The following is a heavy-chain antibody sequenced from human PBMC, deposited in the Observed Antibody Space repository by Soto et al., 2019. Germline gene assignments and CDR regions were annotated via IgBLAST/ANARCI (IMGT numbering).Heavy chain of an antibody. V-gene: IGHV1-2*04. Sequence: QVQLVQSGAEVKKPGASVKVSCKASGYTFTGYYMHWVRQAPGQGLEWMGWINPNSGGTNYAQKFQGWVTMTRDPSISTAYMELSRLRSDDTAVYYCARVGEETVPTIYGMDVWGQGTTVPVSS. D-gene: IGHD1-7*01. CDR3: ARVGEETVPTIYGMDV. J-gene: IGHJ6*02. CDR1: GYTFTGYY. CDR2: INPNSGGT.